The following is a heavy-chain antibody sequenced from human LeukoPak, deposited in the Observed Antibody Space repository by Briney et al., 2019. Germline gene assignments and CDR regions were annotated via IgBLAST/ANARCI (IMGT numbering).Heavy chain of an antibody. CDR3: ARDQGGVGY. D-gene: IGHD3-16*01. J-gene: IGHJ4*02. CDR1: GFTFSSYG. Sequence: GGSLRLSCAASGFTFSSYGMHWVRQAPGKGLEWVSYISSFSGTINYADSVKGRFTISRDNAKNSLYLQMNSLRAEDTAVYYCARDQGGVGYWGQGTLVTVSS. V-gene: IGHV3-48*01. CDR2: ISSFSGTI.